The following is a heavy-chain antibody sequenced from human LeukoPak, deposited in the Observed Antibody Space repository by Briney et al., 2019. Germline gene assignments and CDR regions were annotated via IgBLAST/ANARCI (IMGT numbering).Heavy chain of an antibody. D-gene: IGHD1-20*01. CDR3: ARDLGITGSQWVMDV. J-gene: IGHJ6*03. Sequence: GASVKVSCKASGYTFTGYYMHWVRQAPGQGLEWMGWINPNSGGTNYAQKFQGRVTMTRDTSISTAYMELSRLRSDGTAVYYCARDLGITGSQWVMDVWGKGTTVTVSS. CDR2: INPNSGGT. V-gene: IGHV1-2*02. CDR1: GYTFTGYY.